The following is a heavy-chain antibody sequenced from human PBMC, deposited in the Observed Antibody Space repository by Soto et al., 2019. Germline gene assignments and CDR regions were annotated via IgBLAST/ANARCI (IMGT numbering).Heavy chain of an antibody. CDR1: GFTFDDYA. CDR2: IRSKAYGGTT. V-gene: IGHV3-49*04. Sequence: PGGSLRLSCRASGFTFDDYAMAWVRQAPGKGLEWVGFIRSKAYGGTTEYAASVRGRFTITRDDSKSIASLQMHSLKTEDTAVYFCTRLDYFDRSGSYSGMDVWGQGTTVTVS. CDR3: TRLDYFDRSGSYSGMDV. J-gene: IGHJ6*02. D-gene: IGHD3-22*01.